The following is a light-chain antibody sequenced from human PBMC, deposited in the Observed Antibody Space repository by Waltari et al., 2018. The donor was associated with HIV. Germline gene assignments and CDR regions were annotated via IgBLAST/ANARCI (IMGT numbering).Light chain of an antibody. CDR2: AAS. V-gene: IGKV1-39*01. J-gene: IGKJ4*01. Sequence: DIQMTQSPSSLSASVGDRVTITCRASQSISSYLNWYQQKPGKAPKLLIYAASSLQSGVPSRFSGGGSGTDFTLTISSLQPEDFATYYCQQSYSTPRALTFGGGTKVEIK. CDR3: QQSYSTPRALT. CDR1: QSISSY.